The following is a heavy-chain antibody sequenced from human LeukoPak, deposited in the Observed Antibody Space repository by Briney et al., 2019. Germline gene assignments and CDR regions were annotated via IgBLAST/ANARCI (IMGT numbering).Heavy chain of an antibody. Sequence: PGGSLRLSCAASGFTFSNYAMSWVRQAPGKGLEWGSAFSGSGVSTHYADSVKGRFTIYRDNSKNKVYLQINSLRAEDTAVYYCAKVEAGGYCSSTSCYIRGIDYWGQGTLVTVSS. CDR3: AKVEAGGYCSSTSCYIRGIDY. V-gene: IGHV3-23*01. CDR2: FSGSGVST. CDR1: GFTFSNYA. J-gene: IGHJ4*02. D-gene: IGHD2-2*02.